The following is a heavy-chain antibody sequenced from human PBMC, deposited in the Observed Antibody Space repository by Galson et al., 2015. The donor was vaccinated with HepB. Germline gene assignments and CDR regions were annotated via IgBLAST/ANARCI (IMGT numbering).Heavy chain of an antibody. Sequence: SLRLSCAASGFTLNTYNMHWIRQAPGAGLEWMAVISHDGSDKKYADSVKGRFTISRDISKNTLYLQMNSLRTGDTAVYYCARIFSDYDFLTQFSYYAMDVWGQGTTVTVSS. CDR3: ARIFSDYDFLTQFSYYAMDV. V-gene: IGHV3-30*03. D-gene: IGHD3-9*01. CDR2: ISHDGSDK. J-gene: IGHJ6*02. CDR1: GFTLNTYN.